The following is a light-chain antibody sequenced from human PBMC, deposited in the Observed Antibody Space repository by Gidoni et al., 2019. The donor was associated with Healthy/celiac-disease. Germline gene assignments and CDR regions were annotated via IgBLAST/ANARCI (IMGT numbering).Light chain of an antibody. CDR2: AAS. Sequence: DIQMTQSPSSVPASVGDRVTIPCRASQGISSWLAWYPQKPGKAPKLLIYAASSLQSGVPSRFSGSGSGTDFTLTISSLQPEDFATYYCQQANSFPLTFGGGTKVEIK. J-gene: IGKJ4*01. V-gene: IGKV1-12*01. CDR3: QQANSFPLT. CDR1: QGISSW.